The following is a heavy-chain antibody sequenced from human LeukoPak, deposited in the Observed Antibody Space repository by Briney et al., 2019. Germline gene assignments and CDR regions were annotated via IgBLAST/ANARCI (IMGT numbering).Heavy chain of an antibody. CDR3: ARDGYSYGPNWYFDL. V-gene: IGHV4-59*01. D-gene: IGHD5-18*01. J-gene: IGHJ2*01. CDR2: IYYSGST. CDR1: GGSISSYY. Sequence: SETLSLTCTVSGGSISSYYWSWIRQPPGKGLEWIGYIYYSGSTNYNPPLKSRVTISVDTSKNQFSLKLSSVTAADTAVYYCARDGYSYGPNWYFDLWGRGTLVTVSS.